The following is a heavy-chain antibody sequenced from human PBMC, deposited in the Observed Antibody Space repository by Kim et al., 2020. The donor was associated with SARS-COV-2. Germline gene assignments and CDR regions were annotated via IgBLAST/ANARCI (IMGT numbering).Heavy chain of an antibody. D-gene: IGHD5-12*01. V-gene: IGHV4-39*01. J-gene: IGHJ3*02. CDR2: IYYSGST. CDR3: ASTKKRDGYNCPCAFDI. CDR1: GASISSSSYY. Sequence: SETLSLTCTVSGASISSSSYYWGWIRQPPGKGLEWIGSIYYSGSTYYNPSLKSRVTISVDTSKNQFSLKLSSVTAADTAVYYCASTKKRDGYNCPCAFDIWGQGTMVTVSS.